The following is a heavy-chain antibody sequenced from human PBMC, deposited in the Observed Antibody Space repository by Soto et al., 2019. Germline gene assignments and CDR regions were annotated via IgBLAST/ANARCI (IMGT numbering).Heavy chain of an antibody. Sequence: EVQLVESGGGLVQPGGSLRLSCAGSGFTFTSHGMNWVRQAPGKGLEWVSHISGSSSKYYADSVKGRFTISRDNAKKSVYLQMNSLRDEDTAVYYCVRDLGCISTSCHAHFDFWGQDTLVTVSS. CDR3: VRDLGCISTSCHAHFDF. CDR2: ISGSSSK. J-gene: IGHJ4*02. D-gene: IGHD2-2*01. V-gene: IGHV3-48*02. CDR1: GFTFTSHG.